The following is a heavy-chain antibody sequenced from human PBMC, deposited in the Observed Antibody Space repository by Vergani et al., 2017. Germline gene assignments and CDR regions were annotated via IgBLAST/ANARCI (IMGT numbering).Heavy chain of an antibody. Sequence: QVQLQQWGGGLLKPSETLSLSCVVNGGSFTSYHWTWIRQSPGEGLEWVGDIDHTGRPDYNPSLKSRLTMSVDKSRNQVSLTLNSETATDTAIYFFARVNTETNGHLYYYYYMDVWGQGTAVTVS. CDR3: ARVNTETNGHLYYYYYMDV. CDR1: GGSFTSYH. CDR2: IDHTGRP. V-gene: IGHV4-34*01. J-gene: IGHJ6*03. D-gene: IGHD4-11*01.